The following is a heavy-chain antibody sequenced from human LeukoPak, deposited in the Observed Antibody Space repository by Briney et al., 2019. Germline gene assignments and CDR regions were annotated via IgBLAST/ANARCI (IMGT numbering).Heavy chain of an antibody. V-gene: IGHV4-59*01. D-gene: IGHD3-22*01. CDR1: GGSISSYY. CDR3: ARERGYYDSSGYEDLAFDL. Sequence: SETLSLTCTVSGGSISSYYWSWIRQPPGKGLEWIGYIYYSGSTNYNPSLKSRVTISVDTSKNQFSLKLSSVTAADMAVYYCARERGYYDSSGYEDLAFDLWGRGTLVTVSS. CDR2: IYYSGST. J-gene: IGHJ2*01.